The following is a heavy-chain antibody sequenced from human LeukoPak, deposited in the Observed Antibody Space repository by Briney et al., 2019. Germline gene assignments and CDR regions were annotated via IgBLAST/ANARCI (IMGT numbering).Heavy chain of an antibody. CDR2: INHSGST. CDR1: GGSFSGYY. J-gene: IGHJ4*02. Sequence: SESLSLTCAVYGGSFSGYYWSWIRQPPGKGLEWGGEINHSGSTNHNPSLKSRVTISVDTSTNQFSLKLSYVTAADPAVYYCARGPAYGSVSYSMSYDYWGQGTLVTVSS. CDR3: ARGPAYGSVSYSMSYDY. D-gene: IGHD3-10*01. V-gene: IGHV4-34*01.